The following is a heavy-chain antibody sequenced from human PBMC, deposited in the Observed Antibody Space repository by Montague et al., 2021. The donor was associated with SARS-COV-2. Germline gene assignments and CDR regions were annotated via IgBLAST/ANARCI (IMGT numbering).Heavy chain of an antibody. CDR2: IYYSGST. V-gene: IGHV4-59*08. D-gene: IGHD3-3*01. J-gene: IGHJ5*02. Sequence: SETLSLTCTVSGGSISSYYWSWIRQPPGKGLEWIGYIYYSGSTNXNPSLKSRVTISVDTSKNQFSLKLSSVTAADTAVYYCARHPEVYAWSSFPNWFDPWGQGTLVTVSS. CDR1: GGSISSYY. CDR3: ARHPEVYAWSSFPNWFDP.